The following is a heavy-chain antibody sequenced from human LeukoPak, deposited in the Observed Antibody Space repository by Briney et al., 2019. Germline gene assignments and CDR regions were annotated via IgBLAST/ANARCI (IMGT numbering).Heavy chain of an antibody. CDR3: AGSGDDDSGGYRDY. CDR2: IYSGGNI. J-gene: IGHJ4*02. Sequence: PGGALRLSCAASGFPFISNYMSGGRRAPGKGLEGVSVIYSGGNIYYADSVKGRFTISRDNSKNTLYLQMNSLRAEDTAVYYCAGSGDDDSGGYRDYWGQGTLVTVSS. D-gene: IGHD3-22*01. V-gene: IGHV3-53*01. CDR1: GFPFISNY.